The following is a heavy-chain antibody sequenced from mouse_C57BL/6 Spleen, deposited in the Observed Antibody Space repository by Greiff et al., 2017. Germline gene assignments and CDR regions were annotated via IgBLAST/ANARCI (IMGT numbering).Heavy chain of an antibody. D-gene: IGHD2-10*01. Sequence: QVHVKQPGAELVKPGASVKMSCKASGYTFTSYWITWVKQRPGQGLEWIGDIYPGSGSTNYNEKFKSKATLTVDTSSSTAYMQLSSLTSEDSAVXYCARAYYGNYYWYFDVWGTGTTVTVSS. CDR1: GYTFTSYW. CDR3: ARAYYGNYYWYFDV. J-gene: IGHJ1*03. V-gene: IGHV1-55*01. CDR2: IYPGSGST.